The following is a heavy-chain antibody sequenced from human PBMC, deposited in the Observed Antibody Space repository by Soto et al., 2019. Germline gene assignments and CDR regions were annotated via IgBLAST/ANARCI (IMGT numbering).Heavy chain of an antibody. CDR1: GFTFSSYA. J-gene: IGHJ4*02. V-gene: IGHV3-23*01. Sequence: PVGSLRLSCAASGFTFSSYAMSWVRQAPGKGLEWVSAISGGGVSTYYSDSVKGRFTISRDNSKNTLYLQMNSLRAEDTAVYYCAKDLGSGWLNSDYWGQGTLVTVSS. CDR3: AKDLGSGWLNSDY. CDR2: ISGGGVST. D-gene: IGHD6-19*01.